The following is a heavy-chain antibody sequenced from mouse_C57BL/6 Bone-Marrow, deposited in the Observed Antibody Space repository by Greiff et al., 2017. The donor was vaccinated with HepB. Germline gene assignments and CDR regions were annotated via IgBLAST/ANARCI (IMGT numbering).Heavy chain of an antibody. Sequence: QVQLKQPGAELVRPGSSVKLSCKASGYTFTSYWIDWVKQRPGQGLEWIGNIYPSDSETHYNQKFKDKATLTVDKSSSTAYMQLSSLTSEDAAVYYCARSSYYYGSGGFAYWGQGTLVTVSA. J-gene: IGHJ3*01. CDR3: ARSSYYYGSGGFAY. D-gene: IGHD1-1*01. V-gene: IGHV1-61*01. CDR1: GYTFTSYW. CDR2: IYPSDSET.